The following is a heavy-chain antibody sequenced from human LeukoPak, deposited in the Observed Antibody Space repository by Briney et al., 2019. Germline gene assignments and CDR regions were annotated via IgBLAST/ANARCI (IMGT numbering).Heavy chain of an antibody. V-gene: IGHV3-11*01. Sequence: GGSLRLSCAASGFTFSDYYMSWIRQAPGKGLEWVSYISSSGSTIYYADSVKGRFTISRDNAKNSLYLQMSSLRAEDTAVYYCARINWNADGDAFDIWGQGTMVTVSS. D-gene: IGHD1-20*01. CDR1: GFTFSDYY. CDR2: ISSSGSTI. CDR3: ARINWNADGDAFDI. J-gene: IGHJ3*02.